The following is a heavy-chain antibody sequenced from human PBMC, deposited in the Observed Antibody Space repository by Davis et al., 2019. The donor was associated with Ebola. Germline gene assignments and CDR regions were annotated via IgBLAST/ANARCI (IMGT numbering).Heavy chain of an antibody. D-gene: IGHD1-26*01. Sequence: SCKVSGYTLTELSMHWVRQAPGKGLQWVSTITGSGGNTYYADPVKGRFTISRDNAKNSLDLQMNSLSAEDTALYYCAKGIGSYLPYYFDYWGQGTLVTVSS. CDR1: GYTLTELS. CDR2: ITGSGGNT. CDR3: AKGIGSYLPYYFDY. V-gene: IGHV3-43*02. J-gene: IGHJ4*02.